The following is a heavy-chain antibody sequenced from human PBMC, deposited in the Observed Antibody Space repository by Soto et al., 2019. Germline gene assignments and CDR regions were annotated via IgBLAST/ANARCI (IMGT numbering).Heavy chain of an antibody. V-gene: IGHV4-61*01. D-gene: IGHD2-15*01. J-gene: IGHJ5*02. CDR2: IYYSGST. CDR3: ARGRDCSGGSCYSVWFDP. CDR1: GGSVSSGSYY. Sequence: LTCTVSGGSVSSGSYYWSWIRHPPGKGLEWIGYIYYSGSTNYNPSLKSRVTISVDTSKNQFSLKLSSLTSADTAVYYCARGRDCSGGSCYSVWFDPWGQGTLVTVSS.